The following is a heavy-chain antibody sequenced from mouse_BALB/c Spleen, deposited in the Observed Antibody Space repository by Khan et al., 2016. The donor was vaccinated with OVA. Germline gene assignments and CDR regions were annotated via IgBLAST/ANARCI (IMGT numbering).Heavy chain of an antibody. Sequence: EVQLQESGPGLVKPSQSLSLTCTVTGYSITSDYAWNWIRQFPGNKLEWMGFISYSGSTSYNPSLKSRISITRDTSKNQFFLQLNSVTTEETATYYCARWDYDAPNYWGQGTTLTVAS. J-gene: IGHJ2*01. CDR3: ARWDYDAPNY. CDR2: ISYSGST. V-gene: IGHV3-2*02. D-gene: IGHD2-4*01. CDR1: GYSITSDYA.